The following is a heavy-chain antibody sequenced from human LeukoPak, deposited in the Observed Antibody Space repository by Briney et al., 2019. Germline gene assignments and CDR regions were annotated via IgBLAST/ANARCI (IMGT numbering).Heavy chain of an antibody. D-gene: IGHD3-9*01. J-gene: IGHJ4*02. CDR3: ARGRYDILTGYSYYFDY. CDR2: INHSGST. CDR1: GGSFSGYY. Sequence: SETLSLTCAVYGGSFSGYYWSWLRQPPGKGREWIGEINHSGSTNYNPSLKSRVTISVDTSKNQFSLKLSSVTAADTAVYYCARGRYDILTGYSYYFDYWGQGTLVTVSS. V-gene: IGHV4-34*01.